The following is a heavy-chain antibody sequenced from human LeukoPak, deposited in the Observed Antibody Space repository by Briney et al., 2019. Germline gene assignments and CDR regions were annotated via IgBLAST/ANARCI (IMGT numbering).Heavy chain of an antibody. Sequence: GASVKVSCKASGYTFTTYAITWVRQAPGQGLEWMGWISSYNGNTIYAQKLQGRVTMTTDTSTTTAYMELRSLRSDDTAVYYCATAQYQLLYHYYYMDVWGKGTTVTVSS. CDR2: ISSYNGNT. J-gene: IGHJ6*03. V-gene: IGHV1-18*01. D-gene: IGHD2-2*01. CDR3: ATAQYQLLYHYYYMDV. CDR1: GYTFTTYA.